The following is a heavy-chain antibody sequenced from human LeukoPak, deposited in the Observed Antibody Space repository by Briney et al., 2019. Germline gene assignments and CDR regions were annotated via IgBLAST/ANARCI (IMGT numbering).Heavy chain of an antibody. CDR3: ARDSNWYYFDY. J-gene: IGHJ4*02. CDR1: GGSISSYY. Sequence: PSETLSLTCTVSGGSISSYYWSWIRQPPGKGLEWIGYIYYSGSTNYNPSLKSRVTISVDTSKSQFSLKLSSVTAADTAVYYCARDSNWYYFDYWGQGTPLTVSS. D-gene: IGHD6-13*01. V-gene: IGHV4-59*01. CDR2: IYYSGST.